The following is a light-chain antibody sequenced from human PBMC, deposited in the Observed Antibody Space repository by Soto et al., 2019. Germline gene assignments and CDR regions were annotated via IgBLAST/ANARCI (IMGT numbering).Light chain of an antibody. CDR3: CSYAKWSASYV. CDR1: SSDVGKSNL. CDR2: EVR. V-gene: IGLV2-23*02. J-gene: IGLJ1*01. Sequence: QSVLSQPASLSGSPGQSVTISCTGSSSDVGKSNLVSWYQRHPGKAPKLIIYEVRKRPSGISDRFSGSKSGATASLTISGLQAEDEADYYCCSYAKWSASYVFGRGTKLTVL.